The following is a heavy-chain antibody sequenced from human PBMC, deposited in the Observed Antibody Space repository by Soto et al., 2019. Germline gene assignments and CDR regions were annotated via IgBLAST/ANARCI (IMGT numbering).Heavy chain of an antibody. D-gene: IGHD1-26*01. V-gene: IGHV4-30-4*01. Sequence: SETLSLTCTVSGGSISSGDYYWSWIRQPPGKGLEWIGDIYYSGSTYYNPSLKSRVAISVDTSKNQFSLKLSSVTAADTAVYYCARDGGIVGATAYYYYGMDVWGQGTTVTVSS. CDR3: ARDGGIVGATAYYYYGMDV. CDR1: GGSISSGDYY. CDR2: IYYSGST. J-gene: IGHJ6*02.